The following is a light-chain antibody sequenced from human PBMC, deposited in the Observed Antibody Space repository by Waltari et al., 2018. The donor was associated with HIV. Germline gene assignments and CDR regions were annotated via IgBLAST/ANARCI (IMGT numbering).Light chain of an antibody. J-gene: IGLJ2*01. Sequence: QSALTQPASVSGSPGQSVTISCTGTTSDFGRYNSVSWYQQHPGNVPKVIIYEVTSRPSGVPQRFSVSRSGNTASLTISGLQAEDEAVYYCSTHTTSDTLIFGGGTKLTVL. CDR3: STHTTSDTLI. CDR1: TSDFGRYNS. V-gene: IGLV2-14*03. CDR2: EVT.